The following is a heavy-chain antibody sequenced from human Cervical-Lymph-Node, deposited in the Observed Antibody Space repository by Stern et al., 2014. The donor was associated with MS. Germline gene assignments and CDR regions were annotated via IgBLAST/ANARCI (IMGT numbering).Heavy chain of an antibody. Sequence: VQLVQSGAEVKKPGSSVKVSCKASGDTFNNFDIGWVRQAPGQGPEWLGGITPLFGTANYAQRLQDRVTFTADESTSTTYMKLSRLRSEDTAIYYCARHQGGVAAFWGQGTLVTVSS. D-gene: IGHD6-13*01. CDR3: ARHQGGVAAF. CDR2: ITPLFGTA. CDR1: GDTFNNFD. J-gene: IGHJ4*02. V-gene: IGHV1-69*01.